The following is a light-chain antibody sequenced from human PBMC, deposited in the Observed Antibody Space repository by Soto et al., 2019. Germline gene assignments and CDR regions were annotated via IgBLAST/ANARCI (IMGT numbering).Light chain of an antibody. CDR2: RDS. V-gene: IGLV3-9*01. CDR3: QVWDSSTLVV. CDR1: NIGSKN. Sequence: SYELTQPLSVSVALGQTARITCGGNNIGSKNVHWYQQKQGLAPVLVIYRDSNRPSGIPERFSGSNSGNTATLTISRAQAGDEADYYCQVWDSSTLVVFGGGTKLTVL. J-gene: IGLJ2*01.